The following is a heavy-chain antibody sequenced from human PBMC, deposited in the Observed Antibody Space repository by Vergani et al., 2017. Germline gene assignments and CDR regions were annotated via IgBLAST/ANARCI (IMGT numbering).Heavy chain of an antibody. CDR2: ISGSGGST. CDR3: AKAEIGPTPWGSWVYY. CDR1: GFTFSSYA. D-gene: IGHD6-13*01. V-gene: IGHV3-23*01. J-gene: IGHJ4*02. Sequence: EVQLLESGGGLVQPGGSLRLSCAASGFTFSSYAMSWVRQAPGKGLEWVSAISGSGGSTYYADSVKGRFTISRDHSKNTLYLQMNSLRAEDTAVYYCAKAEIGPTPWGSWVYYWGQGTLVTVSS.